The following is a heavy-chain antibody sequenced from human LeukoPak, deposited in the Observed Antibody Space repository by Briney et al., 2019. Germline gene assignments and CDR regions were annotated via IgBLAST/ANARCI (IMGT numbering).Heavy chain of an antibody. D-gene: IGHD6-19*01. Sequence: SETLSLTCTVSGGSISSYYWGWIRQPAGKGLEWIGRIYTSGSTNYNASLKSRVTMSVDTSKNQFSLKLSSVTAADTAVYYCARDSQNSIAVAGPYDAFDIWGQGTMVTVSS. CDR2: IYTSGST. J-gene: IGHJ3*02. CDR3: ARDSQNSIAVAGPYDAFDI. V-gene: IGHV4-4*07. CDR1: GGSISSYY.